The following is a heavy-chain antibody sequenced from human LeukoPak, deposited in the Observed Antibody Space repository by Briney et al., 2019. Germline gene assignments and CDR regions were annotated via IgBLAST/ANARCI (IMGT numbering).Heavy chain of an antibody. V-gene: IGHV1-69*05. CDR3: ARHYYYDSSGYYPFDY. CDR1: GGTFSSYA. CDR2: IILIFGTA. Sequence: GSSVKVSCKASGGTFSSYAISWVRQAPGQGLEWMGGIILIFGTANYAQKFQGRVTITTDESTSTAYMELSSLRSEDTAVYYCARHYYYDSSGYYPFDYWGQGTLVTVSS. D-gene: IGHD3-22*01. J-gene: IGHJ4*02.